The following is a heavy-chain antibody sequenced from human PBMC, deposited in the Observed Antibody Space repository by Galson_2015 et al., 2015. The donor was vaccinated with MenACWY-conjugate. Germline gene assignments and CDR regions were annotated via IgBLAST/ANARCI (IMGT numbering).Heavy chain of an antibody. V-gene: IGHV3-74*01. CDR3: GRIGTPYNFGSP. D-gene: IGHD1-1*01. J-gene: IGHJ5*02. CDR2: LCGDGSGK. CDR1: GFTFSDYC. Sequence: SLRLSCAASGFTFSDYCMHWVRHAPGKGLVWVSRLCGDGSGKTYAGSVKGRFSISMDNAKTTLYLQMNSLRAEDTAMYYCGRIGTPYNFGSPWGQGTLVTVPS.